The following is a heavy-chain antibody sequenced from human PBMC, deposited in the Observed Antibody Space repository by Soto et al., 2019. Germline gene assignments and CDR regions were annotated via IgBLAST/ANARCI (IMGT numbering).Heavy chain of an antibody. CDR2: ISYSGST. CDR3: ASAYYDSSGYSLDP. D-gene: IGHD3-22*01. J-gene: IGHJ5*02. V-gene: IGHV4-31*03. CDR1: GCSISSGFYY. Sequence: PSETLSLTCTVSGCSISSGFYYWSWIRQHPGEGLEWIGYISYSGSTYYNPSLKSRVAISVDTSKIQFSLKLSSVTAADTAVYYCASAYYDSSGYSLDPCGQGILVTVSS.